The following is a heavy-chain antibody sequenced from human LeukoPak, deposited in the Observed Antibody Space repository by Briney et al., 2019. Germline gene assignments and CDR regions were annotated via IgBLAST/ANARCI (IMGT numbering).Heavy chain of an antibody. Sequence: PSETLSLTCTVSGYSISSGYYWGWIRPPPGKGLEWIGSIYHSGSTYYNPSLKSRVTISVDTSKNQFSLKLSSVTAADTAVYYCARDPDYYDSSGYYYAFDYWGQGTLVTVSS. CDR2: IYHSGST. D-gene: IGHD3-22*01. V-gene: IGHV4-38-2*02. CDR3: ARDPDYYDSSGYYYAFDY. J-gene: IGHJ4*02. CDR1: GYSISSGYY.